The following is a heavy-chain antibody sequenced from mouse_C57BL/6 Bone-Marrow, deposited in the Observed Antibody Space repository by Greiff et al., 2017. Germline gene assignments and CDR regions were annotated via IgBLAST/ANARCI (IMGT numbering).Heavy chain of an antibody. Sequence: EVQLQESGGGLVQPGGSLKLSCAASGIDFSRYWMSWVRRAPGKGLEWIGEINPDSSTINYAPSLKDKFIISRDNAKNTLYLQMSKVRSEDTALYYCARPVSYYYGSSWDWYFDVWGTGTTVTVSS. CDR2: INPDSSTI. CDR1: GIDFSRYW. D-gene: IGHD1-1*01. J-gene: IGHJ1*03. V-gene: IGHV4-1*01. CDR3: ARPVSYYYGSSWDWYFDV.